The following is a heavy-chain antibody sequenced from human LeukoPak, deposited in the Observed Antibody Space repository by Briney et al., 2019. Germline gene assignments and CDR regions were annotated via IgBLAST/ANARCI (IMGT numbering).Heavy chain of an antibody. CDR2: INHSGST. V-gene: IGHV4-34*01. CDR3: ARLDYDILTGYYDYFDY. Sequence: SETLSLACAVYGGSFSGYYWSWIRQPPGKGLEWIGEINHSGSTNYNPSLKSRVTISVDTSKNQFSLKLSSVTAADTAVYYCARLDYDILTGYYDYFDYWGQGTLVTVSS. D-gene: IGHD3-9*01. CDR1: GGSFSGYY. J-gene: IGHJ4*02.